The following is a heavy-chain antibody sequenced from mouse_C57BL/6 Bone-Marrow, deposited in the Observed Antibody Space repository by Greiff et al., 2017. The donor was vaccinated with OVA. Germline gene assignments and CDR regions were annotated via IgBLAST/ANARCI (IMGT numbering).Heavy chain of an antibody. J-gene: IGHJ4*01. V-gene: IGHV14-4*01. CDR3: SYDGYYGAMDY. CDR2: IDPENGDT. CDR1: GFNIKDYY. Sequence: EVQLQQSGAELVRPGASVKLSCTASGFNIKDYYMHWVKQRPEQGLEWIGWIDPENGDTEYASKFQGKATITADTSSNTAYLQLSSLTSEDTAVYYCSYDGYYGAMDYWGQGTSVTVSS. D-gene: IGHD2-3*01.